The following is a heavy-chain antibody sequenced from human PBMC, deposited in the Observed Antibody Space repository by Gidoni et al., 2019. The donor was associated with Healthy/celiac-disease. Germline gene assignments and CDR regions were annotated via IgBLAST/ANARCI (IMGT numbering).Heavy chain of an antibody. CDR2: IIPIFGTA. CDR3: ARPSIAGGVMVGYFDY. J-gene: IGHJ4*02. V-gene: IGHV1-69*01. Sequence: QVQLVQSGAEVKKPGSSVKVSCKASGGTFSSYAISWVRQAPGQGLEWMGGIIPIFGTANYAQKFQGRVTITADESTSTAYMELSSLRSEDTAVYYCARPSIAGGVMVGYFDYWGQGTLVTVSS. D-gene: IGHD3-16*02. CDR1: GGTFSSYA.